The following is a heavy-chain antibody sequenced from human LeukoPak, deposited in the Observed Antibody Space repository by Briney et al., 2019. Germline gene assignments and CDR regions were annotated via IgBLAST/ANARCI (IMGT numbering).Heavy chain of an antibody. J-gene: IGHJ5*02. CDR1: GGSISSSSYY. D-gene: IGHD3-10*01. V-gene: IGHV4-39*07. CDR2: IYHSGST. Sequence: SETLSLTCTVSGGSISSSSYYWGWIRQPPGKGLEWIGSIYHSGSTYYNLSLKSRVTISVDTSKNQFSLKLSSVTAADTAVYYCARDDVAGGVTMVRGVIIEGWFDPWGQGTLVTVSS. CDR3: ARDDVAGGVTMVRGVIIEGWFDP.